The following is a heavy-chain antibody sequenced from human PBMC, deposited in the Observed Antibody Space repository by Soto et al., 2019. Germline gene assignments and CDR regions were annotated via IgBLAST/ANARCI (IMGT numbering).Heavy chain of an antibody. CDR2: INQDGSEK. CDR1: GFTFSSYW. J-gene: IGHJ5*02. Sequence: PGGSLRLSCAASGFTFSSYWMSWVRQAPGKGLEWVANINQDGSEKYYVDSVKGRFTISRDNAKNSLYLQMTSLRAEDTAVFFFAREGIRGRYYNWFGPWGQGTLVTVSS. V-gene: IGHV3-7*01. D-gene: IGHD1-26*01. CDR3: AREGIRGRYYNWFGP.